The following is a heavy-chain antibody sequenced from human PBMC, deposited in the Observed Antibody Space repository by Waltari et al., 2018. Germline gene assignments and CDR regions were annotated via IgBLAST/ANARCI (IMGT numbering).Heavy chain of an antibody. J-gene: IGHJ6*02. CDR1: GYTLTELS. Sequence: QVQLVQSGAEVKKPGASVKVSCKVSGYTLTELSMHWVRQAPGKGLEWMGGFDPEDGETIYAQKFQGRVTMTEDTSTDTAYMELSSLRSEDTAVYYCATDLFPYYGDHSQSTYGMDVWGQGTTVTVSS. D-gene: IGHD4-17*01. CDR3: ATDLFPYYGDHSQSTYGMDV. V-gene: IGHV1-24*01. CDR2: FDPEDGET.